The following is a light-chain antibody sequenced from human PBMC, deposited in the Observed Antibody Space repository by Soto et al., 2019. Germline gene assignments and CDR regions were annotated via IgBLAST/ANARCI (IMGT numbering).Light chain of an antibody. CDR2: GAS. CDR3: QQYGSSPGIT. CDR1: QSVRSSY. J-gene: IGKJ5*01. Sequence: EIVLTQSPGTLSLSPGERATLSCRASQSVRSSYLAWYQQKPGQAPRLLIYGASGRATGIPDRFGGSGSGTDFTLTITRLEPEDFAVYYCQQYGSSPGITFGQGTRLEIK. V-gene: IGKV3-20*01.